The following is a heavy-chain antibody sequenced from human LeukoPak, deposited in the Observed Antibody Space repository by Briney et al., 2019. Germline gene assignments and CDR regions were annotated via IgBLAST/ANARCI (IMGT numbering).Heavy chain of an antibody. CDR3: ARGGSYPFDY. D-gene: IGHD3-16*02. J-gene: IGHJ4*02. V-gene: IGHV3-43*02. Sequence: PGGSLRLSCAASGFTFDDYAMHWVRQAPGKGLEWVSLISGDGGSTYYADSVKGRFTIPRDNAKNSVHLQMNSLRDDDTAVYYCARGGSYPFDYWDQGTLVTVSS. CDR2: ISGDGGST. CDR1: GFTFDDYA.